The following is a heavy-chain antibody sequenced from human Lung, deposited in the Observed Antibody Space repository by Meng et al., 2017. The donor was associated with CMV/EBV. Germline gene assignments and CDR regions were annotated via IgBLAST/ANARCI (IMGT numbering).Heavy chain of an antibody. V-gene: IGHV3/OR16-13*01. J-gene: IGHJ4*02. CDR3: AKDDPVFHY. CDR2: INSDGSST. Sequence: EVHLVEDGRCLVQPGGSLIPSCPASGLTFSSYWMHWVRQAPGKGLVWVSRINSDGSSTSYADSMKGQFTISRDNAKNTLYLQMNSLRAEDMAVYYCAKDDPVFHYWGQGTLVTVSS. CDR1: GLTFSSYW.